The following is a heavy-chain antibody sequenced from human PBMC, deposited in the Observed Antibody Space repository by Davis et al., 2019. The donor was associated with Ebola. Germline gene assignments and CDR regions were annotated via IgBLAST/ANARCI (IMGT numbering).Heavy chain of an antibody. J-gene: IGHJ4*02. Sequence: AASVQVSCKASGYTFIGYDINWVRQAPGQGLEWMGWMNPNSGNTGYAQTFQGRVTMTRENSMSTAYMELSSLRSEDTAVYFCARGGVAYSDLDYWGQGTLVAVSS. CDR1: GYTFIGYD. V-gene: IGHV1-8*01. CDR3: ARGGVAYSDLDY. CDR2: MNPNSGNT. D-gene: IGHD2-21*01.